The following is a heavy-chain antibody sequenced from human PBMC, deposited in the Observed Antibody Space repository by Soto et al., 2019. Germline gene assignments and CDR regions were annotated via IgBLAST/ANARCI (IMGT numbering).Heavy chain of an antibody. V-gene: IGHV3-74*01. CDR1: GFTFSRYW. J-gene: IGHJ4*02. D-gene: IGHD5-18*01. Sequence: GWSLRLSCAASGFTFSRYWMHWVRQVPGKGLVWVSLMNSDGSTTNYADSVKGRFTISRDNAKNTLYLQMNSLIAEDTAVYYCGRWGGDTAMYDCWGQGTLVTVSS. CDR2: MNSDGSTT. CDR3: GRWGGDTAMYDC.